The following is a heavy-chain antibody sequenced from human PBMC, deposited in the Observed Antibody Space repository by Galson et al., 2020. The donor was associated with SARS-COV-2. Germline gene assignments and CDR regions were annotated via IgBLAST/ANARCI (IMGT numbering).Heavy chain of an antibody. D-gene: IGHD6-19*01. CDR3: ARFPPNTSGFDF. V-gene: IGHV4-31*03. CDR2: IYHSGTT. J-gene: IGHJ4*02. Sequence: SETLSLTCTVSGGSISSGYYWTWIRQHPGRGLEWVGYIYHSGTTYYNPSLKSRLTISVDTSKNQFSLRLSSVTAADTAVYYCARFPPNTSGFDFWGQGALVTVSS. CDR1: GGSISSGYY.